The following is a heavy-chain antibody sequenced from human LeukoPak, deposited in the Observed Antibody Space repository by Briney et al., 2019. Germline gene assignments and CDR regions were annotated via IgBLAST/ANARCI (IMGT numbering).Heavy chain of an antibody. J-gene: IGHJ4*02. Sequence: GASLQISCEGSGYIFTSYWIGWVRPLPGKGLGWMGIIYPGDSDTRYSPSFQGQVTISADKSISTAYPQWSSLKASDTAMYYCARHIGTYWLLFSFDYWGQGTLVSVSS. V-gene: IGHV5-51*01. CDR3: ARHIGTYWLLFSFDY. CDR1: GYIFTSYW. D-gene: IGHD3-9*01. CDR2: IYPGDSDT.